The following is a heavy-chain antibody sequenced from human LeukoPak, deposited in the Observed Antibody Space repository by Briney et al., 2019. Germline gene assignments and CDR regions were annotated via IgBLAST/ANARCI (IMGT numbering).Heavy chain of an antibody. CDR3: AFGAEYYFDY. J-gene: IGHJ4*02. CDR1: GFTFDDYV. D-gene: IGHD3-10*01. CDR2: ISWNSGSI. V-gene: IGHV3-9*01. Sequence: GGSLRLSCAASGFTFDDYVMHWVRQAPGKGLEWASTISWNSGSIGYADSVKGRFTISRDNAKNSLYLQMNSLRAEDTAVYYCAFGAEYYFDYWGQGTLVTVSS.